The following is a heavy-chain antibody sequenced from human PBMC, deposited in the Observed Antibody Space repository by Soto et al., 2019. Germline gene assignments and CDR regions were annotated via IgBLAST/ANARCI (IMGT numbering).Heavy chain of an antibody. CDR3: ARSDYGSGSYRYFDY. V-gene: IGHV1-69*02. CDR1: GGTFSSYT. CDR2: IIPILGIA. Sequence: SVKVSCKASGGTFSSYTISWVRQAPGQGLEWMGRIIPILGIANYAQKFQGRVTITADKSTSTAYMELSSLRSEDTAVYYCARSDYGSGSYRYFDYWGQGTLVTVSS. D-gene: IGHD3-10*01. J-gene: IGHJ4*02.